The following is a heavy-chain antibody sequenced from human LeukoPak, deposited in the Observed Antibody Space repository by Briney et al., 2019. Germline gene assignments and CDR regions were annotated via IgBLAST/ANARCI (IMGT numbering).Heavy chain of an antibody. CDR2: IYYSGST. CDR1: GGSISSSSYY. D-gene: IGHD6-6*01. J-gene: IGHJ4*02. CDR3: AREGGWYSSSPFDY. Sequence: PSETLSLTCTVSGGSISSSSYYWGWLRQPPGKGLEWIGSIYYSGSTYYNPSLKSRVTISVDTSKNQFSLKLSSVTAADTAVYYCAREGGWYSSSPFDYWGQGTLVTVSS. V-gene: IGHV4-39*07.